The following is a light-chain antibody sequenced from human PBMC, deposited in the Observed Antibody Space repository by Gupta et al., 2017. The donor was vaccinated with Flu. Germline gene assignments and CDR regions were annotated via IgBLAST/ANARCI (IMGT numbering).Light chain of an antibody. Sequence: QSVLTQPPSASGTPGQRVTISCSGSSSDIGSNAVNWYHQLPGAAPKLLIYSINQRPSGVPDRFSGSKSGTSASLAISGLQSEDEADYYCAAWDDSLGGWVFGGGTKLTVL. CDR3: AAWDDSLGGWV. CDR2: SIN. CDR1: SSDIGSNA. J-gene: IGLJ3*02. V-gene: IGLV1-44*01.